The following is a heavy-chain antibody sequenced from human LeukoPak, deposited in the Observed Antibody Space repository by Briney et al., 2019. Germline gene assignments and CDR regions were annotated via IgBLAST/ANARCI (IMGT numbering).Heavy chain of an antibody. J-gene: IGHJ4*02. CDR1: GGSISSSSYY. CDR3: AREPYGSGIDY. D-gene: IGHD3-10*01. V-gene: IGHV4-39*07. Sequence: SETLSLTCTVSGGSISSSSYYWGWIRQPPGKGLEWIGSIYYSGSTYYNPSLKSRVTISVDTSKNQFSLKLSSVTAADTAVYYCAREPYGSGIDYWGQGTLVTVSS. CDR2: IYYSGST.